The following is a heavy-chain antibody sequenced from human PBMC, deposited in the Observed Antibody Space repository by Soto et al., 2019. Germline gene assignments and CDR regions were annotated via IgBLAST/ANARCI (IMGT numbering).Heavy chain of an antibody. CDR1: GGTFRSYA. J-gene: IGHJ4*02. D-gene: IGHD3-22*01. Sequence: SVKVSCKASGGTFRSYANSWVRQAPGQGLEWMGGIIPIFCTANYAQKFQGRVTITADESTSTAYMELSSLRAEDTAVYYCARTRYYYDCSGYYYIDYWGQGTLVTVSS. V-gene: IGHV1-69*13. CDR2: IIPIFCTA. CDR3: ARTRYYYDCSGYYYIDY.